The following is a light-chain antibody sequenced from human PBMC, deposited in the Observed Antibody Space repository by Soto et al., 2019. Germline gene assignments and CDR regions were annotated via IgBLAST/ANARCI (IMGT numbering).Light chain of an antibody. J-gene: IGKJ1*01. CDR3: QQYNSYPCT. CDR2: KAS. V-gene: IGKV1-5*03. Sequence: DIQMTQSPSTLSASVGDRGTITCRARQSISSRLAGYQQKPGKAPKLLIYKASSLESGVPSRFSGSGSGTEFTLTISSLQPDDFATYCCQQYNSYPCTFGQGTKVEIK. CDR1: QSISSR.